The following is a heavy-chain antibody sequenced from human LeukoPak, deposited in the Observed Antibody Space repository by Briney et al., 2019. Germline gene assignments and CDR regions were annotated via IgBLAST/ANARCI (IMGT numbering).Heavy chain of an antibody. CDR3: ARGALGGYSYGFMYYFDY. V-gene: IGHV3-64*01. Sequence: GGSLRLSCAASGFTLSSYAMHWVRQAPGKGLEYVSAISSNGGSTYYANSVKGRFTISRDNSKNTLYLQMGSLRAEDMAVHYCARGALGGYSYGFMYYFDYWGQGTLVTVSS. CDR1: GFTLSSYA. D-gene: IGHD5-18*01. J-gene: IGHJ4*02. CDR2: ISSNGGST.